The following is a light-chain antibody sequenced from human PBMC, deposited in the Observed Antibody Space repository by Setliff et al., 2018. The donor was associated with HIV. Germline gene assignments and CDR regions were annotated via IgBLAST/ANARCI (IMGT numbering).Light chain of an antibody. Sequence: DIVMTQSPDSLAVSLGERATINCKSSQSILYSSSNKNYLAWYQKKPGQPAKLLIYWASTRESGVPDRFSGSGSGTDFTLTISSLQAEDVAVYYCHQYYSTFGTFGQGTKGDIK. CDR3: HQYYSTFGT. CDR1: QSILYSSSNKNY. CDR2: WAS. J-gene: IGKJ1*01. V-gene: IGKV4-1*01.